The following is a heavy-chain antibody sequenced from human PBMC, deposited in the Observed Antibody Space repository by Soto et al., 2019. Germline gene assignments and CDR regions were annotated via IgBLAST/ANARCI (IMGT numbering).Heavy chain of an antibody. Sequence: GGSLRLSCAASGFTFSSYAMHWVRQAPGKGLEWVAVISYDGSNKYYADSVKGRFTISRDNFKNTLYLQMNSLRAEDTAVYYCARDLSRSGYYPSSFDIWGQGTMVTGSS. J-gene: IGHJ3*02. CDR2: ISYDGSNK. D-gene: IGHD3-3*01. CDR1: GFTFSSYA. CDR3: ARDLSRSGYYPSSFDI. V-gene: IGHV3-30-3*01.